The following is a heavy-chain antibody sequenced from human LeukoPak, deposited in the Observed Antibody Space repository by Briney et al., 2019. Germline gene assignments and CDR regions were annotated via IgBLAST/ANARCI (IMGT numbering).Heavy chain of an antibody. Sequence: ASVKVSCKASGYIFTGYYLHWVRQAPGQGLEWMGRIYPTTGGTNYAQKFQGRLTLTRDTSINTVYMELSSLRSDDTAVYYCARENWFFDYWGQGTLVTVSS. CDR1: GYIFTGYY. D-gene: IGHD3-9*01. CDR2: IYPTTGGT. J-gene: IGHJ4*02. CDR3: ARENWFFDY. V-gene: IGHV1-2*06.